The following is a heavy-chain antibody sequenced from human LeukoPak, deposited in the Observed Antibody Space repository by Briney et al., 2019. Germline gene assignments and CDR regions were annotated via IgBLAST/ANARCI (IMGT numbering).Heavy chain of an antibody. CDR3: ATRGGLWFGESVDY. V-gene: IGHV1-24*01. J-gene: IGHJ4*02. D-gene: IGHD3-10*01. CDR1: GYTLTELS. Sequence: ASVKVSCKVSGYTLTELSMHWVRQAPGKGLEWMGGFDPEDGETIYAQKFQGRVTMTEDTSTDTAYMELSSLRSEDTAVYYCATRGGLWFGESVDYWGQGTLVTVSS. CDR2: FDPEDGET.